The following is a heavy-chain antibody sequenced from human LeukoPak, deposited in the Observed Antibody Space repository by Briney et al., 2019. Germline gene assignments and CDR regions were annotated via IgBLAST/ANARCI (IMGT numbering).Heavy chain of an antibody. CDR3: AKDGSASGTSDFDY. D-gene: IGHD6-13*01. V-gene: IGHV3-30*18. CDR2: ISYDGSNK. CDR1: GFTFSSYG. J-gene: IGHJ4*02. Sequence: PGGSLRLSCAASGFTFSSYGMHWVRQAPGKGLEWVALISYDGSNKYYADSVKGRFTISRDNSKNTLYLQMNSLREEDTAVYHCAKDGSASGTSDFDYWGQGTLVTVSS.